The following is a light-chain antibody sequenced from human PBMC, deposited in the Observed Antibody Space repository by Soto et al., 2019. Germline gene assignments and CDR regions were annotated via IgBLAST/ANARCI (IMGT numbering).Light chain of an antibody. J-gene: IGLJ1*01. CDR3: CSYAASSTYV. CDR1: SSDVGNYNL. Sequence: SVLTQPASVSGSPGQAITISCTGTSSDVGNYNLVSWYQQHPGKAPKLIIYDDSKRPSGVSNRFSGSKSGNTASLTISGLQAEDEADYYCCSYAASSTYVFGTGTKVTVL. V-gene: IGLV2-23*01. CDR2: DDS.